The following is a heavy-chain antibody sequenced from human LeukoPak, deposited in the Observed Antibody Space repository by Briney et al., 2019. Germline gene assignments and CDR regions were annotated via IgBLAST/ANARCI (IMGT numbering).Heavy chain of an antibody. Sequence: SETLSLTCTVSGGSISSYYWSWIRQPPGKGLEWIGYIYYSGSTNYNPSLKSRVTISVDTSKNQFSLKLNSVTAADTAVYYCAGHASLRSPYDYWGRGTLVTVSS. CDR2: IYYSGST. CDR3: AGHASLRSPYDY. V-gene: IGHV4-59*08. D-gene: IGHD3-16*01. J-gene: IGHJ4*02. CDR1: GGSISSYY.